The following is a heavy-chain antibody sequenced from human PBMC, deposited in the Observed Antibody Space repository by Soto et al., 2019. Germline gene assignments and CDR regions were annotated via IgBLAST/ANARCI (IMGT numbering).Heavy chain of an antibody. CDR2: IIPIFGTA. J-gene: IGHJ4*02. V-gene: IGHV1-69*13. CDR1: GCTFSSYA. D-gene: IGHD1-26*01. CDR3: ARVEPEVGANHGPFEY. Sequence: ASVKVSCKASGCTFSSYAISWVRQAPGQGLEWMGGIIPIFGTANYAQKFQGRVTITADESTSTAYMELSSLRSEDTAVYYCARVEPEVGANHGPFEYWGQGTLVTVSS.